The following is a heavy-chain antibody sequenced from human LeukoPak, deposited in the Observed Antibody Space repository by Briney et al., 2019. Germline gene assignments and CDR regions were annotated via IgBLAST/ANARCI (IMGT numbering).Heavy chain of an antibody. D-gene: IGHD3-3*01. V-gene: IGHV1-69*13. CDR3: VRFHDPVLRFLDIYNWFDP. Sequence: GASVKVSCKASGGTFGSYAISWVRQAPGQGLEWMGGIIPIFGTANYAQKFQGRVTITADESTSTAYMELSSLRSEDTAVYYCVRFHDPVLRFLDIYNWFDPWGQGTLVTVSS. J-gene: IGHJ5*02. CDR1: GGTFGSYA. CDR2: IIPIFGTA.